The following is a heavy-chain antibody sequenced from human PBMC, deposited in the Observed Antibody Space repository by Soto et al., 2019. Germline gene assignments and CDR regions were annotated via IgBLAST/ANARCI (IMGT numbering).Heavy chain of an antibody. CDR1: GFICSSYD. J-gene: IGHJ3*02. CDR2: ILVGGST. D-gene: IGHD2-8*02. Sequence: PGGSLRLSCAVSGFICSSYDMSWVRQATGKGLAWVSTILVGGSTHYEDSVQGRFTISRDTSKNTVYLHMNSLTAGDTAVYYCAKATATGGGAFEIYGQGTMVTVSS. CDR3: AKATATGGGAFEI. V-gene: IGHV3-23*01.